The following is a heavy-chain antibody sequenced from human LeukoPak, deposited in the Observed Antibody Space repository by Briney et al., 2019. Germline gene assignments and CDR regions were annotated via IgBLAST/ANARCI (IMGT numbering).Heavy chain of an antibody. D-gene: IGHD3-10*01. J-gene: IGHJ5*02. CDR2: IYYSGST. Sequence: SEILSLTCTVSGGSISGYYWSWIRQPPGKGLEWIGYIYYSGSTNYNPSLKSRVTISVDTSKNQFSLKLSSVTAADTAVYYCARGGLWFGELSNWFDPWGQGTLVSVSS. CDR3: ARGGLWFGELSNWFDP. CDR1: GGSISGYY. V-gene: IGHV4-59*01.